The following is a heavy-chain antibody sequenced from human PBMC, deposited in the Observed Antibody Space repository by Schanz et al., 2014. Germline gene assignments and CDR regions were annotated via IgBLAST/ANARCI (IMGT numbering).Heavy chain of an antibody. Sequence: QVQLVQSGAEVKKPGSSMKVSCKASGGTFSTYTISWVRQAPGQGLEWMGRIIPILGIANYAQKFQGRVTITADKSTFTAYMELSSLRSEDTAVYYCAREVGLYDRGWFDPWGQGTLVTVSS. D-gene: IGHD3-22*01. CDR3: AREVGLYDRGWFDP. V-gene: IGHV1-69*08. CDR1: GGTFSTYT. CDR2: IIPILGIA. J-gene: IGHJ5*02.